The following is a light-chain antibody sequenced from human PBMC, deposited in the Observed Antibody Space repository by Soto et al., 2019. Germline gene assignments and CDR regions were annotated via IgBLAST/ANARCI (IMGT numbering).Light chain of an antibody. J-gene: IGKJ5*01. Sequence: EIVLPQSPDTVSLSPGETATLSCRASQSVNSNYLAWYQQKPGQAPRLLIYGASSRATGIPDRFSGSGSGTDFSLTISRLEPEDFAVFYCQQYDNSITFGQGTRLEIE. V-gene: IGKV3-20*01. CDR2: GAS. CDR3: QQYDNSIT. CDR1: QSVNSNY.